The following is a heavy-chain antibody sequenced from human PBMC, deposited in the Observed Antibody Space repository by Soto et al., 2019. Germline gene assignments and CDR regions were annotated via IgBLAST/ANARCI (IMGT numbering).Heavy chain of an antibody. Sequence: HVHLVQSGAEVKKPGASVKVSCKASGYTFTRNHMHWVRQAPGQGLEWMGFINVATGNTRSSRKFQGRLILTRDTSSHTTSLDLSGLTTQVAAGYYCARAGNVASLAAIDYWGQGTPLTVPS. CDR3: ARAGNVASLAAIDY. J-gene: IGHJ4*02. D-gene: IGHD3-16*02. CDR1: GYTFTRNH. V-gene: IGHV1-3*01. CDR2: INVATGNT.